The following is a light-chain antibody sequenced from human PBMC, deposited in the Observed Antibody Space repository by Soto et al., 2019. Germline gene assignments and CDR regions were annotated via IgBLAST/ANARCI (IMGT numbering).Light chain of an antibody. CDR1: QSVSSS. CDR2: DAS. J-gene: IGKJ1*01. CDR3: QQRSNWPRT. V-gene: IGKV3-11*01. Sequence: EIVLTQSPATLSLSPGERATLSGRASQSVSSSLAWYQQKPGQAPRLRLYDASNRATAFPARFSGSGPVTDCTLTISALEPEDFAVYYCQQRSNWPRTFGQGTKVDI.